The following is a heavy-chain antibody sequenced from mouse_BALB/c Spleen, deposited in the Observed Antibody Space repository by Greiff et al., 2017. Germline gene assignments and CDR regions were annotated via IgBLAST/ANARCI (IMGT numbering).Heavy chain of an antibody. J-gene: IGHJ3*01. CDR1: GYTFTDYN. CDR3: ARGIYYGNSWFAY. D-gene: IGHD2-1*01. CDR2: IYPYNGGT. Sequence: EVKLQQSGPELVKPGASVKISCKASGYTFTDYNMHWVKQSHGKSLEWIGYIYPYNGGTGYNQKFKSKATLTVDNSSSTAYMELRSLTSEDSAVYYCARGIYYGNSWFAYWGQGTLVTVSA. V-gene: IGHV1S29*02.